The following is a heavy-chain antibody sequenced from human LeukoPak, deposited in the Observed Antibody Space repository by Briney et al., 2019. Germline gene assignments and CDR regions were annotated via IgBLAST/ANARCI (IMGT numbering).Heavy chain of an antibody. J-gene: IGHJ4*02. Sequence: ASVKVSCKASGYTFTDYYLHWVRQAPGQGLEWMGWINPDSGGANYAQKFQGRVTMSGDTSIGTAYMELSSLRSDDTAVYYCARDRKQWLKSEFDYWGQGTLVTVSS. CDR3: ARDRKQWLKSEFDY. CDR1: GYTFTDYY. V-gene: IGHV1-2*02. CDR2: INPDSGGA. D-gene: IGHD6-19*01.